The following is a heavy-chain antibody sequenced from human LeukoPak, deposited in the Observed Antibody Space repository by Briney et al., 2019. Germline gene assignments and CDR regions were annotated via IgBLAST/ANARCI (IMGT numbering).Heavy chain of an antibody. CDR2: MNPNSGNT. D-gene: IGHD1-26*01. CDR3: AKDTRKWETLYPSPDAFDI. CDR1: GYTFTSYD. V-gene: IGHV1-8*01. Sequence: ASVKVSCKASGYTFTSYDINWVRQATGQGLEWMGWMNPNSGNTGYAQKFQGRVTMTRNTSISTAYMELSSLRSEDTAVYYCAKDTRKWETLYPSPDAFDIWGQGAMVTVSS. J-gene: IGHJ3*02.